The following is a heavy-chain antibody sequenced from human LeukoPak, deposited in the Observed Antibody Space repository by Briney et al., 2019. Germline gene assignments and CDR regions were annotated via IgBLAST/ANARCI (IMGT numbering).Heavy chain of an antibody. CDR2: IWYDGSNK. CDR1: GFTFSSYG. V-gene: IGHV3-33*01. CDR3: ARDSTTGDRNAFDI. D-gene: IGHD7-27*01. Sequence: PGRSLRLSCVASGFTFSSYGMHWVRQAPGKGLEWVADIWYDGSNKYYADSVKGRFTISRDNSKNTLYLQMNSLRAEDTAVYYCARDSTTGDRNAFDIWGQGTMVTVSS. J-gene: IGHJ3*02.